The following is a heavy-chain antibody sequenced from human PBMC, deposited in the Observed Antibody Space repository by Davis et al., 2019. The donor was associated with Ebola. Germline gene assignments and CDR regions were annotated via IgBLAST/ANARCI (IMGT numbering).Heavy chain of an antibody. CDR3: TSTLDGDYVDY. D-gene: IGHD4-17*01. J-gene: IGHJ4*02. CDR1: GFTFSDSA. V-gene: IGHV3-73*01. CDR2: IRSIADTYAT. Sequence: GGSLRLSCAASGFTFSDSAMHWVRQASGKGLEWVGRIRSIADTYATAYAASVKGRFTISRDDSKNTAYLEMNSLKTEDTAVYYCTSTLDGDYVDYWGQGTLVTVSS.